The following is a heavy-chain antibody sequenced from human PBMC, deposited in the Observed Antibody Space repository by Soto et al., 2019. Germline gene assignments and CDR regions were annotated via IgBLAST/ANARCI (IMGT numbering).Heavy chain of an antibody. CDR2: INHSGST. J-gene: IGHJ6*02. V-gene: IGHV4-34*01. CDR1: GGSFSGYY. Sequence: TSETLSLTCAVYGGSFSGYYWSWIRQPPGKGLEWIGEINHSGSTNYNPSLKSRVTISVDTSKNQFSLKLSSVTAADTAVYYCARGLSQIWYYYYGMDVWGQGTTVTVSS. CDR3: ARGLSQIWYYYYGMDV. D-gene: IGHD5-18*01.